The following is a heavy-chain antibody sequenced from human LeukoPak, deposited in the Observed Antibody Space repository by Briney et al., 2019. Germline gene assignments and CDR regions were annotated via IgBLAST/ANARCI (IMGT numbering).Heavy chain of an antibody. CDR2: ISSSSSYI. V-gene: IGHV3-21*01. Sequence: PGGSLRLSCAASGFTFSSYSMNWVRQAPGRGLEWVSSISSSSSYIYYADSVKGRFTISRDNAKNSLYLQMNSLRAEDTAVYYCASRVTGTTSDVIWFDPWGQGTPVTVSS. CDR1: GFTFSSYS. CDR3: ASRVTGTTSDVIWFDP. J-gene: IGHJ5*02. D-gene: IGHD1-7*01.